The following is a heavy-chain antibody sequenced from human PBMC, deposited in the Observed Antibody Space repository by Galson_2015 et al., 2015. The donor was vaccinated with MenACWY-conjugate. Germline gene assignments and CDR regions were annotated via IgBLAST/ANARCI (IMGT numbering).Heavy chain of an antibody. CDR3: ARGRSRMATSGAVLPPNDAFDF. D-gene: IGHD7-27*01. CDR1: GGTFNNYA. V-gene: IGHV1-69*06. CDR2: FRPTFGTA. Sequence: SVKVSCKASGGTFNNYAVNWVRQAPGQGLEWMGGFRPTFGTANYAQKFQDRLSFIADTSTSTVFMELSSLTSEDTAVYYCARGRSRMATSGAVLPPNDAFDFRGQGSVVTVS. J-gene: IGHJ3*01.